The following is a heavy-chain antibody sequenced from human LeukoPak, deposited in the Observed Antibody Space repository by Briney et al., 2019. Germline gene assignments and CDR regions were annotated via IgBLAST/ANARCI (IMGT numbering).Heavy chain of an antibody. CDR2: INHSGST. D-gene: IGHD3-10*01. CDR1: GGSFSGYY. J-gene: IGHJ4*02. CDR3: ARGRVHTFDS. V-gene: IGHV4-34*01. Sequence: PSETLSLACAVYGGSFSGYYWSWIRQPPGEGREWIGEINHSGSTNYNPSLTTRVTISVDTSKHQFSLKLSSVTAPATAVYYCARGRVHTFDSWGQGTLVTVSS.